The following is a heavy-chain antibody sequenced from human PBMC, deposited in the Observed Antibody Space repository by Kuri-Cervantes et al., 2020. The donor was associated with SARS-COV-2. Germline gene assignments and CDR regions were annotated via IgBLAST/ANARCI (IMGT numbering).Heavy chain of an antibody. V-gene: IGHV1-69*05. CDR1: GGTFSSYA. J-gene: IGHJ4*02. CDR3: ARDHSGSNEGYYFDY. Sequence: SVKVSCKASGGTFSSYAISWVRQAPGQGLEWMGGIIPIFGTANYAQKFQGRVTITTDESTSTAYMELSSLRSEDTAVYYCARDHSGSNEGYYFDYWGQGTLVIVSS. D-gene: IGHD1-26*01. CDR2: IIPIFGTA.